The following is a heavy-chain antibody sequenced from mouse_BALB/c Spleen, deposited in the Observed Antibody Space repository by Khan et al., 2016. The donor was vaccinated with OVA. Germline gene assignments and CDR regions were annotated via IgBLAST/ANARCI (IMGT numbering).Heavy chain of an antibody. Sequence: QVQLKQSGAELVRPGASVTLSCKASGYTFPDYELHWVKQTPVHGLEWIGVIDPKTGVTAYNQKFKGKATLTADKSSSTAYMELRSLTSEYSAVYYCTRSTFAYWGQGTLVTVSA. V-gene: IGHV1-15*01. CDR1: GYTFPDYE. CDR2: IDPKTGVT. CDR3: TRSTFAY. J-gene: IGHJ3*01.